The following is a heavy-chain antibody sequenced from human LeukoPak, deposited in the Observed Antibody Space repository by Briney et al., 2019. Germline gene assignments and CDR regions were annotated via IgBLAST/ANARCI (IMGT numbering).Heavy chain of an antibody. CDR3: AKDAGIFGVATYGMDV. Sequence: GGALRLSCAGSGFPFSTYAMNWGRQAPGKGLEWVAVISYDGSNKYYADSVKGRFTISRDNSKNTLYLQMNSLRAEDTAVYYCAKDAGIFGVATYGMDVWGQGTTVTVSS. V-gene: IGHV3-30*18. J-gene: IGHJ6*02. CDR1: GFPFSTYA. D-gene: IGHD3-3*01. CDR2: ISYDGSNK.